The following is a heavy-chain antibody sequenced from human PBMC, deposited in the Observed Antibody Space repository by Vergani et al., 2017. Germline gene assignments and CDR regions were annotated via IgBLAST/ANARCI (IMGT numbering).Heavy chain of an antibody. CDR2: IYSGGST. J-gene: IGHJ4*02. V-gene: IGHV3-53*01. Sequence: EVQLVESGGGLVQPGGSLRLSCAASGFTVSSNYMSWVRQAPGKGLEWVSVIYSGGSTYYADSVKGRFTISRDNSKNTLYLQMNSLRAEDTAVYYCVAHNYGSGSLWGDDWSQGTLVTVSS. D-gene: IGHD3-10*01. CDR1: GFTVSSNY. CDR3: VAHNYGSGSLWGDD.